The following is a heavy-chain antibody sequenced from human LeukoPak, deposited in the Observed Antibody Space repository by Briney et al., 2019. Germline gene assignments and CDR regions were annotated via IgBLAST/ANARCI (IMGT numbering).Heavy chain of an antibody. V-gene: IGHV1-69*06. CDR1: GGTFSSYA. D-gene: IGHD3-9*01. J-gene: IGHJ4*02. CDR2: IIPIFGTA. CDR3: ARGLRGVLRYFDWLFGFDY. Sequence: SVKVSCKASGGTFSSYAISWVRQAPGQGLEWMGGIIPIFGTANYAQKFQGRVTITADKSTSTAYMELSSLRSEDTAVYYCARGLRGVLRYFDWLFGFDYWGQGTLVTVSS.